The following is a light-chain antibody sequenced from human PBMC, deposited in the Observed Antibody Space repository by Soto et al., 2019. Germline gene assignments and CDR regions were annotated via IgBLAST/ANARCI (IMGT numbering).Light chain of an antibody. Sequence: EIVMTQSPATLTVSPGERATLSCRASQSIKSDLAWYQQKPGQAPRLLIYAASTRATGIPARVSGSGSGTEFTLTIFSLQSEDVAVYYCHQYNKWPPYTFGQGTRLEI. CDR2: AAS. CDR1: QSIKSD. J-gene: IGKJ2*01. V-gene: IGKV3-15*01. CDR3: HQYNKWPPYT.